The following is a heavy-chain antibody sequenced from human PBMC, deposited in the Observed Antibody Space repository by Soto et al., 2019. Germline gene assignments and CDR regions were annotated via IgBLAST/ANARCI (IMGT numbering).Heavy chain of an antibody. J-gene: IGHJ5*02. CDR1: GFTFTNYG. Sequence: ASVQVSCKASGFTFTNYGISWVRQAPGKGLEWMGWISAYNGNTNYAQKLQGRVTMTTDTSTSTAYMELRSLRSDDTAVYYCAREGERVTTNHYNWFDPWGQGTLVTVSS. CDR2: ISAYNGNT. CDR3: AREGERVTTNHYNWFDP. D-gene: IGHD4-17*01. V-gene: IGHV1-18*04.